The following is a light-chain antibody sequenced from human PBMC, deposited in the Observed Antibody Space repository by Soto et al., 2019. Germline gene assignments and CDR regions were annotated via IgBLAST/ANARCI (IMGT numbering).Light chain of an antibody. V-gene: IGKV3-11*01. Sequence: EIVLTQSAASLSLSPGERATLSCRANQSVSNFLVWYQQKPGQAPRLLIYDASNRATGIPARFSGSGSGTDFTLTISSLEPEDFAIYYCQKRSDWPRTFGRGTRLEIK. CDR1: QSVSNF. CDR2: DAS. J-gene: IGKJ5*01. CDR3: QKRSDWPRT.